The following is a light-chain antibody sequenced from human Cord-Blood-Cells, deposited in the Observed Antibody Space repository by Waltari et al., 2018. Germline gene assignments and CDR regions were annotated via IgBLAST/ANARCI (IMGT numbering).Light chain of an antibody. CDR1: SLRRYH. CDR2: GKN. CDR3: NSRDSSGNHVV. Sequence: CEPTPAHAVFVALGQTVGLPCLGGSLRRYHASWYQQKPGPAPVLVIYGKNNRPSGIPDRFSGSSSGNTASLTITGAQAEDEADYYCNSRDSSGNHVVFGGWTKLTVL. V-gene: IGLV3-19*01. J-gene: IGLJ2*01.